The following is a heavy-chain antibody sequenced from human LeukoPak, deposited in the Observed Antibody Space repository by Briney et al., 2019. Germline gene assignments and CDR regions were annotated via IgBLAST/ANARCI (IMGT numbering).Heavy chain of an antibody. CDR1: GGSISSYY. CDR3: ASGRGYGTYYYDSSGYYYFDY. V-gene: IGHV4-59*06. J-gene: IGHJ4*02. D-gene: IGHD3-22*01. CDR2: IYYSGST. Sequence: SETLSLTCTVSGGSISSYYWSWIRQHPGKGLEWIGYIYYSGSTYYNPSLKSRVTISVDTSKNQFSLKLSSVTAADTAVYYCASGRGYGTYYYDSSGYYYFDYWGQGTLVTVSS.